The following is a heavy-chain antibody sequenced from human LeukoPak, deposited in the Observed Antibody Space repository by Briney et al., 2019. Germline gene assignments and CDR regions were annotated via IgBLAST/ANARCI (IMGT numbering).Heavy chain of an antibody. CDR1: GGSISSYY. D-gene: IGHD5-12*01. CDR3: ARDEYVDIMAINGGLNWFDP. CDR2: IYTSGST. V-gene: IGHV4-4*07. Sequence: SETLSLTCTVSGGSISSYYWSWIRQPAGKGLEWIGRIYTSGSTNYNPSLKSRVTMSVDTSKNQFSLKLSSVTAADTAVYYCARDEYVDIMAINGGLNWFDPWGQGTLITVSS. J-gene: IGHJ5*02.